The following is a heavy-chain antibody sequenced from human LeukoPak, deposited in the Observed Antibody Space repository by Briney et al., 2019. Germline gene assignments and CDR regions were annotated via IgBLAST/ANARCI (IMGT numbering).Heavy chain of an antibody. CDR3: ARDRLGGDLTGESLY. CDR1: GFTFSSYA. CDR2: ISYDGSNK. V-gene: IGHV3-30-3*01. D-gene: IGHD4-17*01. J-gene: IGHJ4*02. Sequence: GGSLRLSCAASGFTFSSYAMHWVRQAPGKGLEWVAVISYDGSNKYYADSVKGRFTISRDNSKNTLYLQMNSLRADDTAVYYCARDRLGGDLTGESLYWGQGTLVTVSS.